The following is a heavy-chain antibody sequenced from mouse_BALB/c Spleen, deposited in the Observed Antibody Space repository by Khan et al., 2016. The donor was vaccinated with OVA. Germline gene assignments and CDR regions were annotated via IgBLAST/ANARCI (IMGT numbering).Heavy chain of an antibody. Sequence: QVQLKESGPGLVQPSQSLSITYTVSGFSLTTYGVHWVRQSPGKGLEWLGVIWSGGSTDYNAPFISRLSISKDSSKSQVFFKMNSLQVNDTAIYYCARNYDYDEGLAYWGQGTLVTVSA. CDR3: ARNYDYDEGLAY. D-gene: IGHD2-4*01. CDR1: GFSLTTYG. J-gene: IGHJ3*01. V-gene: IGHV2-2*02. CDR2: IWSGGST.